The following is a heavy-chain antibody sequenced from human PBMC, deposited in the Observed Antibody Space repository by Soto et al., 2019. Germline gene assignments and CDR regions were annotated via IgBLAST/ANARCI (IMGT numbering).Heavy chain of an antibody. CDR1: GGTFSSYT. CDR2: IIPILGIA. Sequence: QVQLVQSGAEVQKPGSSVKVSCKASGGTFSSYTISWVRQAPGQGLEWMGRIIPILGIANYAQKFQGRVTITPDNPPRTAYMELSSLRSEDTAVYYCPRHRNDYGHPCGWFDPWGQGTLVTLSS. V-gene: IGHV1-69*02. CDR3: PRHRNDYGHPCGWFDP. J-gene: IGHJ5*02. D-gene: IGHD4-17*01.